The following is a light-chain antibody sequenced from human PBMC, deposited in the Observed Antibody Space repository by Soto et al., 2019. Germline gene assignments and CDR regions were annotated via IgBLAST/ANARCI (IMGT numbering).Light chain of an antibody. CDR3: QEYGSSPPT. CDR1: QSVSSSY. CDR2: GAS. Sequence: EIVLTQSPGTLSLSPGERATLTCRASQSVSSSYLGWYQQKLGQAPRLLIYGASSRATGIPDRFSGSGSGTDFNLTISRLEPEDFAVYYCQEYGSSPPTFGQGTKVEIK. J-gene: IGKJ1*01. V-gene: IGKV3-20*01.